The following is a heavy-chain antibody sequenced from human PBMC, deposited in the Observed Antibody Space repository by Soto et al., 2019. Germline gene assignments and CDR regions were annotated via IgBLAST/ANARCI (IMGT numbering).Heavy chain of an antibody. V-gene: IGHV3-74*01. J-gene: IGHJ4*02. CDR2: MTSDGRTI. Sequence: GGSLRLSCAASGFTFGNYWMRWVRQAPGKGPEWVSRMTSDGRTIQYADSVKGRFTVSRDNAKNTMYLQMDSLRAEDTAVYYCARAEVDYWGPGTLVTVSS. CDR3: ARAEVDY. CDR1: GFTFGNYW.